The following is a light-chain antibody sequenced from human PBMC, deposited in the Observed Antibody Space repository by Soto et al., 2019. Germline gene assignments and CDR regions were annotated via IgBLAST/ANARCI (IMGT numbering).Light chain of an antibody. CDR3: QQYYSTPWT. CDR1: QSVLYSSNNKNY. J-gene: IGKJ1*01. V-gene: IGKV4-1*01. CDR2: WAS. Sequence: DIVMTQSPDSLAVSPGERATINCKSSQSVLYSSNNKNYLAWYQQKPGQPPKLLIYWASTRESGVPDRFSGSGSGTDFTLTISSLQAGDVAVYYCQQYYSTPWTFGQGTKVEIK.